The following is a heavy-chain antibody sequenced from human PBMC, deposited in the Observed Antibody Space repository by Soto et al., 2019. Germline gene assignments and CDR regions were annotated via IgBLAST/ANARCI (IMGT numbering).Heavy chain of an antibody. J-gene: IGHJ6*02. CDR1: GFSLRTSGMC. D-gene: IGHD3-22*01. Sequence: SGPTLVNPTQTLTLTCTFSGFSLRTSGMCVSWIRQPPGKALEWLALIDWDDDKYYSTSLKTRLTISKDTSKNQVVLTMTNMDPVDTATYYCARIRGYYDSSGYLTPHGMDVWGQGTTVTVSS. CDR2: IDWDDDK. CDR3: ARIRGYYDSSGYLTPHGMDV. V-gene: IGHV2-70*01.